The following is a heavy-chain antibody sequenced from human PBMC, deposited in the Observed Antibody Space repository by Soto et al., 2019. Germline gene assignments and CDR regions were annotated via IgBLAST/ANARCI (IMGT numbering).Heavy chain of an antibody. J-gene: IGHJ4*02. CDR1: GYTFSKFW. CDR2: IYPGDSDT. D-gene: IGHD5-12*01. CDR3: ARNQGYSYGHPPPDFDY. Sequence: PGESLKISCKGSGYTFSKFWIVWVRQMPVKGLECMGIIYPGDSDTRYSPSFQGQVTMSVDKSTTTAFLQWTSLKASDTAMYYCARNQGYSYGHPPPDFDYWGQGTLVTVSS. V-gene: IGHV5-51*01.